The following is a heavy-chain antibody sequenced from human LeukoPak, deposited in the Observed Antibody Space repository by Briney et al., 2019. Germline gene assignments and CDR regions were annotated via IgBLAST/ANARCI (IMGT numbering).Heavy chain of an antibody. D-gene: IGHD1-26*01. CDR1: GLTFSSYW. Sequence: PGGSLRLSCAASGLTFSSYWMSWVRQAPGKGLEWVSAISGSGVTTHYAGSVKGRFSISRDNSKNTLYLQMNSLRAEDTALYYCAKKVVVGATSPYSDFQDWGQGTLVTVSS. V-gene: IGHV3-23*01. J-gene: IGHJ1*01. CDR2: ISGSGVTT. CDR3: AKKVVVGATSPYSDFQD.